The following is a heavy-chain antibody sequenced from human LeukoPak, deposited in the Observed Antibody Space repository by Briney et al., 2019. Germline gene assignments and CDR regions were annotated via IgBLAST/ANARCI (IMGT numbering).Heavy chain of an antibody. CDR1: GGTFSSYA. CDR2: IIPIFGTA. Sequence: ASVKVSCKASGGTFSSYAISWVRQAPGQGLEWMGGIIPIFGTANYAQKFQGRVTITADESTSTAYMELSSLRSDDTAVYYCARVRRPKTSVAEVDYWGQGTLVTVSS. V-gene: IGHV1-69*13. CDR3: ARVRRPKTSVAEVDY. D-gene: IGHD6-19*01. J-gene: IGHJ4*02.